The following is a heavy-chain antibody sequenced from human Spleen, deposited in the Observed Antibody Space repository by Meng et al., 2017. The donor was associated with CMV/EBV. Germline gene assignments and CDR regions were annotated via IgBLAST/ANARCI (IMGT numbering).Heavy chain of an antibody. D-gene: IGHD6-19*01. Sequence: FSGDCWSWVRQPPGEGLEWIGEINHSGSTNYDPSLKSRVTISVDTSKNQFSLKLSSVTAADTAVYYCARGEGSYSSGWYRSVSWFDPWGQGTLVTVSS. J-gene: IGHJ5*02. CDR3: ARGEGSYSSGWYRSVSWFDP. V-gene: IGHV4-34*01. CDR2: INHSGST. CDR1: FSGDC.